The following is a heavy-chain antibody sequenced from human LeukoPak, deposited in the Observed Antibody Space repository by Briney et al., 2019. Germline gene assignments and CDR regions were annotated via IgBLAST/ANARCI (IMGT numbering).Heavy chain of an antibody. Sequence: GGSLRLSCAASGFTVSSNYMSWVRQAPGEGLEWVSVMYTNGRTFYPDSVKGRFTISRDNSKNTLYLQMNSLRAEDTAVYYCARYVEGAAVDYWGQGTLVTVSS. CDR3: ARYVEGAAVDY. D-gene: IGHD1-26*01. CDR2: MYTNGRT. V-gene: IGHV3-66*01. J-gene: IGHJ4*02. CDR1: GFTVSSNY.